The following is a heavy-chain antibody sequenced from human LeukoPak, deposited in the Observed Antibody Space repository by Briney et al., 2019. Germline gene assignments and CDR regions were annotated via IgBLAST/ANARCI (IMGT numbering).Heavy chain of an antibody. Sequence: SETLSLTCTVSGGSISYNYWSWIRPPPRKGLEWMGYISSSGSTQYDPSLESRLTISLDTSKNQVSLKLRSVTAADTAIYFCARGHYDLAPWGQGTLVTVSS. CDR1: GGSISYNY. CDR3: ARGHYDLAP. D-gene: IGHD4-17*01. J-gene: IGHJ5*02. CDR2: ISSSGST. V-gene: IGHV4-59*01.